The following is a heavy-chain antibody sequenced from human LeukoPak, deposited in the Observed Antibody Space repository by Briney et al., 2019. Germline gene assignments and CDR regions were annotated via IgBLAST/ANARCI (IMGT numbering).Heavy chain of an antibody. CDR1: GASVSSNTAA. CDR2: TYYRSKWYN. V-gene: IGHV6-1*01. D-gene: IGHD4-23*01. J-gene: IGHJ4*02. Sequence: SQTLSLTCAISGASVSSNTAAWNWIRKSPSRGFEWLGRTYYRSKWYNDYAISVKSRITINPDTSKNQFSLQLYSVTPDDTAVYYCARESGKIGFDFDYWGQGTLVTVSS. CDR3: ARESGKIGFDFDY.